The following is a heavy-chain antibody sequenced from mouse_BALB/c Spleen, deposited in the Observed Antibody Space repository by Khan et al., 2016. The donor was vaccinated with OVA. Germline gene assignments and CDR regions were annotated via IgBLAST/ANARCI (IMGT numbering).Heavy chain of an antibody. D-gene: IGHD2-14*01. CDR3: ARAYYKYDGYYAMDY. CDR2: IWGGGGT. J-gene: IGHJ4*01. CDR1: GFSLSRYN. V-gene: IGHV2-6-4*01. Sequence: VELQESGPGLVAPSQSLSITCTVSGFSLSRYNIHWVRQPPGKGLEWLGMIWGGGGTDYNSTLKIRLSTSKDNSKSQAFLKMNSLQTDDTAMYYCARAYYKYDGYYAMDYWGQGTSVTVSS.